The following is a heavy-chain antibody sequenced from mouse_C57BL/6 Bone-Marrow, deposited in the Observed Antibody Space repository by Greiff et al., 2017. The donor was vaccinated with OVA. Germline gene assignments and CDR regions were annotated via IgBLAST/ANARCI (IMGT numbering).Heavy chain of an antibody. CDR3: ARDYGYYFFAY. V-gene: IGHV5-4*01. J-gene: IGHJ3*01. CDR1: GFTFSSYA. Sequence: EVQGVESGGGLVKPGGSLKLSCAASGFTFSSYAMSWVRQTPEKRLEWVATISDGGSYTYYPDNVKGRFTISRDNAKNNLYLHMSHLKSEDTAMYYCARDYGYYFFAYWGQGTLVTVSA. CDR2: ISDGGSYT. D-gene: IGHD2-3*01.